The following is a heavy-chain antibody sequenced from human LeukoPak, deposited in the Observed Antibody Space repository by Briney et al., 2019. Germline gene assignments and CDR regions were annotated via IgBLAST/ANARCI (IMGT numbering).Heavy chain of an antibody. D-gene: IGHD6-19*01. J-gene: IGHJ4*02. CDR3: ARQVAGLDY. Sequence: GGSLRLSCAASGFIFSSYAVHWVRQAPGKGLEWVAFISFDGSNKYYADSVKGRFTISRDNSKSTLYLQMNSLRAEDTAVYYCARQVAGLDYWGQGTLVTVSS. CDR1: GFIFSSYA. V-gene: IGHV3-30-3*01. CDR2: ISFDGSNK.